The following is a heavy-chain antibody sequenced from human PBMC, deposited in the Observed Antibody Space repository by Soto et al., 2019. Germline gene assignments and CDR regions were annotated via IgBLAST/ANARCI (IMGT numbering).Heavy chain of an antibody. CDR3: ARGDYYYYGLDV. D-gene: IGHD3-16*01. Sequence: PAGSLRVSFASSGFSYSDYRMNWFRQAPGKGLEWLSSISSSSSTMYYADSVKGRFTISRDDAKNSLYLQMNSLRDEDTAVYYCARGDYYYYGLDVWGQGTTVTVSS. V-gene: IGHV3-48*02. CDR1: GFSYSDYR. CDR2: ISSSSSTM. J-gene: IGHJ6*02.